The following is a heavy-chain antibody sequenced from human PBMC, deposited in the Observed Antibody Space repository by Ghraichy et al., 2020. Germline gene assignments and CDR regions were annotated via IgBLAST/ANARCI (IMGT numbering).Heavy chain of an antibody. CDR3: ARDLIRGYSYSYY. CDR2: ISSSSSYI. D-gene: IGHD5-18*01. J-gene: IGHJ4*02. V-gene: IGHV3-21*01. CDR1: GFTFSSYS. Sequence: GESLNISCAASGFTFSSYSMNWVRQAPGKGLEWVSSISSSSSYIYYADSVKGRFTISRDNAKNSLYLQMNSLRAEDTAVYYCARDLIRGYSYSYYWGQGTLVTVSS.